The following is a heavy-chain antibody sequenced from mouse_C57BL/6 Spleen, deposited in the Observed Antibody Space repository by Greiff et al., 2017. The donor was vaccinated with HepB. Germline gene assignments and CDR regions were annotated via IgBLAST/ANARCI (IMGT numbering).Heavy chain of an antibody. J-gene: IGHJ4*01. V-gene: IGHV1-54*01. CDR3: ARGARGYAMDY. CDR2: INPGSGGT. CDR1: GYAFTNYL. Sequence: QVQLQQSGAELVRPGTSVKVSCKASGYAFTNYLIEWVKQRPEQGLEWIGVINPGSGGTNYNEKFKGKATLTADKSSSTAYMQLSSLTSEDSAVYFCARGARGYAMDYWGQGTSVTVSS. D-gene: IGHD3-1*01.